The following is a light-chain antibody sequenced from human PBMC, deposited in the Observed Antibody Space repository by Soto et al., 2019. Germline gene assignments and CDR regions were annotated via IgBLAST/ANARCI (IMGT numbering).Light chain of an antibody. Sequence: QMTQSPSSLSASVGEKIIITCRASRDVGSDVSWYQQKPGQAPKXLIYAASNLYTGVPSRFSGSRSGTEFTLTISSLQPEDFASYYCLQDYGDSWTFGQGTKVDIK. V-gene: IGKV1-6*01. CDR3: LQDYGDSWT. J-gene: IGKJ1*01. CDR2: AAS. CDR1: RDVGSD.